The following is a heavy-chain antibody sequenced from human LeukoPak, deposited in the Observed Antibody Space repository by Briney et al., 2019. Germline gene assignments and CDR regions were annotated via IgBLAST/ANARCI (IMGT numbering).Heavy chain of an antibody. CDR1: GFTFGSYG. Sequence: GGSLRLSCAASGFTFGSYGMSWVRQAPGKGLEWVSFISGTGLSKYYVDSVKGRFTISRDNSRSTLYLQMNSLRPEDTAIYYCAREGYYGSGSPPSLYFDYWGQGTLVTVSS. CDR2: ISGTGLSK. D-gene: IGHD3-10*01. CDR3: AREGYYGSGSPPSLYFDY. J-gene: IGHJ4*02. V-gene: IGHV3-23*01.